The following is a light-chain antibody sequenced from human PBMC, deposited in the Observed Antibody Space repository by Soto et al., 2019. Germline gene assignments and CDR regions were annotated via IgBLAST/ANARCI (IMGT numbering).Light chain of an antibody. CDR2: GAS. CDR3: QQYDTSPRT. J-gene: IGKJ1*01. CDR1: QSVSSNY. V-gene: IGKV3-20*01. Sequence: EVMLTQSPGTLSLSPGERATLSCRASQSVSSNYLAWYQQKSGQAPRLLIYGASNRATGIPDRFSGSGSGTDFTLTIRRLEPEDFAVYYYQQYDTSPRTFSQGTKVEFK.